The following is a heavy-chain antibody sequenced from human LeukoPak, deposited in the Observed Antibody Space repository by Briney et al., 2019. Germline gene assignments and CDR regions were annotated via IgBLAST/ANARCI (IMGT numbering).Heavy chain of an antibody. CDR3: ARDLGEVSSTRGKGDY. Sequence: SETLSLTCTVSGYSISSGYYWGWIRQPPGKGLEWIGSIYHSGSTYYNPSLKSRVTISVDTSKNQFSLKLSSVTAADTAVYYCARDLGEVSSTRGKGDYWGQGTLVTVSS. J-gene: IGHJ4*02. CDR2: IYHSGST. V-gene: IGHV4-38-2*02. CDR1: GYSISSGYY. D-gene: IGHD2-2*01.